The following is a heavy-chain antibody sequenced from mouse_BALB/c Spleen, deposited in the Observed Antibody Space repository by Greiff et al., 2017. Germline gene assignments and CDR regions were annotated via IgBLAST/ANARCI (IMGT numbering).Heavy chain of an antibody. CDR3: ARRGKGPMDY. J-gene: IGHJ4*01. CDR2: ISTYYGDA. CDR1: GYTFTDYA. V-gene: IGHV1S137*01. D-gene: IGHD2-1*01. Sequence: QVQLKQSGAELVRPGVSVKISCKGSGYTFTDYAMHWVKQSHAKSLEWIGVISTYYGDASYNQKFKGKATMTVDKSSSTAYMELARLTSEDSAIYYCARRGKGPMDYWGQGTSVTVSS.